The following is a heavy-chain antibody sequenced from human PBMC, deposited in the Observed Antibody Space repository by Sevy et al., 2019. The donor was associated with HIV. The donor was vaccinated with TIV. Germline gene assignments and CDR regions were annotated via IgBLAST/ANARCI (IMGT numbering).Heavy chain of an antibody. CDR2: LNPNRGST. CDR1: GYSFTGYY. V-gene: IGHV1-2*02. Sequence: ASVKVSCKASGYSFTGYYMHWVRQAPGQGLEWMGWLNPNRGSTNYAQKFQGRVTMTRDTSISTAYMELSRLRSDDTAVYYCARYHDIAMVKYYYYGMDVWGQGTTVTVSS. D-gene: IGHD5-18*01. CDR3: ARYHDIAMVKYYYYGMDV. J-gene: IGHJ6*02.